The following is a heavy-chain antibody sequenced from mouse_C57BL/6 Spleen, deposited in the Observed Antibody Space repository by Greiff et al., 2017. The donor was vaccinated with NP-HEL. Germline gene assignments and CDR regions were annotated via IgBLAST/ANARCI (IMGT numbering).Heavy chain of an antibody. Sequence: VQLQQSGAELVKPGASVKLSCKASGYTFTSYWMHWVKQRPGQGLEWIGYINPSSGYTKSNQKFKDKATLTADKSSSTAYMQLSSLTYEDSAVYYCAGGSFYYDYDVDDWGQGTSVPVSS. CDR1: GYTFTSYW. CDR3: AGGSFYYDYDVDD. V-gene: IGHV1-7*01. J-gene: IGHJ4*01. CDR2: INPSSGYT. D-gene: IGHD2-4*01.